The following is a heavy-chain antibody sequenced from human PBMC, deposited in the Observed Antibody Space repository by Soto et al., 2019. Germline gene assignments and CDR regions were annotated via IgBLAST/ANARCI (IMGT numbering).Heavy chain of an antibody. Sequence: EVQLVESGGGLVQPGGSLRLSCAASGFTFNNYWMHLVRQAPGKGLVWVSRINIEGSTTDYADSVRGRFAISRDNAKNTLYLQINSLRDEDTAVYYCTRDRGGNFYGGFDYWGRGTLVTVSP. CDR3: TRDRGGNFYGGFDY. V-gene: IGHV3-74*01. CDR2: INIEGSTT. CDR1: GFTFNNYW. D-gene: IGHD1-26*01. J-gene: IGHJ4*02.